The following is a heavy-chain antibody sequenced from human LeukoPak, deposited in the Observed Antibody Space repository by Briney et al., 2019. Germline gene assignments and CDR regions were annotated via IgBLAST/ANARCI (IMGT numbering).Heavy chain of an antibody. CDR3: AKNRYAFDI. D-gene: IGHD1-14*01. CDR1: GFTFSSYA. CDR2: ITGSGGST. J-gene: IGHJ3*02. Sequence: GGSLRLSCAASGFTFSSYAMNWVRQAPGKGLEWVSAITGSGGSTYYADSVKGRFTISRDNSKNTLYLQMNSLGAEDTAVYYCAKNRYAFDIWGQGTMVTVSS. V-gene: IGHV3-23*01.